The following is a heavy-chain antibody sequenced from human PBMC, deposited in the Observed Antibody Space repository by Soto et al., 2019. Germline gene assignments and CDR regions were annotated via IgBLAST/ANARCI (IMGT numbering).Heavy chain of an antibody. V-gene: IGHV1-18*01. CDR3: AIRTGQLPYSFDY. CDR2: ITVYNDKT. D-gene: IGHD6-6*01. J-gene: IGHJ4*02. Sequence: QVPLVQSGAEVKKPGASVKVSCKASGYTFTSYGLSWMRQAPGQGLEWMGWITVYNDKTNYAQKLQGRVNMTTDTPLRTAYRELRSLSSDDTAGYYCAIRTGQLPYSFDYWGQGTLVTVSS. CDR1: GYTFTSYG.